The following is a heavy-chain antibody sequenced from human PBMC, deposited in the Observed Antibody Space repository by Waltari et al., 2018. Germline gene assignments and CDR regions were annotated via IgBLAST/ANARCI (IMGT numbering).Heavy chain of an antibody. CDR3: ARDRPELTTVTYYYYGMDV. D-gene: IGHD4-17*01. Sequence: QVQLQESGPGLVKPSQTLSLTCTVSGGSISSGSYYWSWIRQPAGKGLEGIGRTYTRESTNYNPARKGRVTIPVDTSKNQFSLKLSSVTAADTAVYYCARDRPELTTVTYYYYGMDVWGQGTTVTVSS. CDR2: TYTREST. V-gene: IGHV4-61*02. J-gene: IGHJ6*02. CDR1: GGSISSGSYY.